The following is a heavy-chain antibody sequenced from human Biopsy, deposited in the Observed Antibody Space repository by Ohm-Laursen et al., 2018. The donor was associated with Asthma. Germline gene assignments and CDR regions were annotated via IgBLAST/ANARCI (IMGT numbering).Heavy chain of an antibody. CDR2: IWYDGSNK. D-gene: IGHD4-17*01. CDR1: GFTFSSYG. Sequence: GQTLSLTCASSGFTFSSYGMHWVRQAPGKGLEWVAVIWYDGSNKYYADSVKGRFTISRDNSKNTLYLQMNSLRAEDTAVYYCARKARHGDYDFDYWGQGTVVTVSS. CDR3: ARKARHGDYDFDY. V-gene: IGHV3-33*01. J-gene: IGHJ4*02.